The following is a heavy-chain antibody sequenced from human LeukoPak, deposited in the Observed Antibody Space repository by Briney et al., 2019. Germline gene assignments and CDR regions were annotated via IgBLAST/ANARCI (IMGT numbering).Heavy chain of an antibody. CDR3: AKPPVVVPAAAYFDY. CDR2: ISGSGGST. Sequence: GGSLRLSCAASGFTFSSYAMSWVRQAPGKGLEWVSAISGSGGSTYYADSVKGRFTISRDNSKNTLYLQMNSLRAEDMAVYYCAKPPVVVPAAAYFDYWGQGTLVTVSS. CDR1: GFTFSSYA. V-gene: IGHV3-23*01. D-gene: IGHD2-2*01. J-gene: IGHJ4*02.